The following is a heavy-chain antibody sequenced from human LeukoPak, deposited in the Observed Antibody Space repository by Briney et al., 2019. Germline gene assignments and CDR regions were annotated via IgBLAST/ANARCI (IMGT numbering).Heavy chain of an antibody. J-gene: IGHJ5*02. Sequence: SVKVSCKASGGTFSSYAISWVRRAPGQGLEWMGGIIPIFGTANYAQKFQGRVTITADESTSTAYMELSSLRSEDTAVYYCARDYKCSGGSCFVGWFDPWGQGTLVTVSS. CDR1: GGTFSSYA. CDR2: IIPIFGTA. D-gene: IGHD2-15*01. CDR3: ARDYKCSGGSCFVGWFDP. V-gene: IGHV1-69*13.